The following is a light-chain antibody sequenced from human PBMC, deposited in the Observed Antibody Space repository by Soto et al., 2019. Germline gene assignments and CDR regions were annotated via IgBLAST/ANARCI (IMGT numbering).Light chain of an antibody. J-gene: IGLJ1*01. CDR1: SANIGAAYN. CDR2: DVS. Sequence: QSVLTQPPSVSGAPGQRVTISCTGSSANIGAAYNVSWYQQHPGKAPKLMIYDVSKRPSGVPDRFSGSKSGNTASLTISGLQAEDEADYYCCSYAGSYTYVFGTGTKVTV. CDR3: CSYAGSYTYV. V-gene: IGLV2-11*01.